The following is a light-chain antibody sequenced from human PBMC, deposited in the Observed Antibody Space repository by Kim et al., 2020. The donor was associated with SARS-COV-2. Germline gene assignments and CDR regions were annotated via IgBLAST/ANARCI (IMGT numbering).Light chain of an antibody. CDR1: HSVATY. CDR3: QRRGN. J-gene: IGKJ5*01. V-gene: IGKV3-11*01. Sequence: ATRSETAGASASPSRSASHSVATYLHRYQQKPSQVPRRLINGATKRAAGIPARCSGSGSGTDFTLTIGPLDPADFAVHYSQRRGNFGRGTRLEIK. CDR2: GAT.